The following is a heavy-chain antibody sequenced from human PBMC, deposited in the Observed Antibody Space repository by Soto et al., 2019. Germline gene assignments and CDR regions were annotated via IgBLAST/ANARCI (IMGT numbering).Heavy chain of an antibody. V-gene: IGHV3-48*01. CDR3: ARDLWFGELSGDDALDI. CDR1: GFTFSSYS. J-gene: IGHJ3*02. D-gene: IGHD3-10*01. Sequence: GGSLRLSCAASGFTFSSYSMNWVRQAPGKGLEWVSYISSSSSTIYYADSVKGRFTISRDNAKNSLYLQMNSLRAEDTAVYYCARDLWFGELSGDDALDIWGQGTMVTVSS. CDR2: ISSSSSTI.